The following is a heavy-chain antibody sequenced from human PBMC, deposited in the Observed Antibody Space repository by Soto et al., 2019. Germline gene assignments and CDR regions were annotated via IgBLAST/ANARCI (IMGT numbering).Heavy chain of an antibody. V-gene: IGHV3-23*01. CDR2: ISGSGVST. CDR1: GFTFSSYA. J-gene: IGHJ3*02. CDR3: AKFYCISTMCQAPAAKATGGLEI. Sequence: EPQLLESGGGLGHPGGSLRLSCAASGFTFSSYAMSWVRQAPGKGLEWVAAISGSGVSTYYADSVRGRSTISRDNSKKTVDLQMNSLRAEDTAVYYCAKFYCISTMCQAPAAKATGGLEIWGQGTLVTVSS. D-gene: IGHD2-2*01.